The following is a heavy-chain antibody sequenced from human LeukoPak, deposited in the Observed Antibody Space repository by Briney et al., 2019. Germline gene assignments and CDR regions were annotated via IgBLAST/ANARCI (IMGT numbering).Heavy chain of an antibody. V-gene: IGHV4-59*07. CDR3: ARLLDNDRSGDPDTFDM. Sequence: PSDTLSLTCAVSGRSLSRHYWSWIRQPPGKGLEWIGYIYYSGKTYYSSSLRSRVTISLDTSKNHFSLRLTSVTAADTAVYYCARLLDNDRSGDPDTFDMWGQGTMVTVSS. D-gene: IGHD3-22*01. CDR1: GRSLSRHY. J-gene: IGHJ3*02. CDR2: IYYSGKT.